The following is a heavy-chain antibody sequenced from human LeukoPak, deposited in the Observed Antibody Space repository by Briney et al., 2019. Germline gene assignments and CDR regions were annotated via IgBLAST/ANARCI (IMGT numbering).Heavy chain of an antibody. CDR1: GFTFSSSE. Sequence: GGSLRLSCAASGFTFSSSEMNWVRQAPGKGLEWVSYISSLATKIYYADSVKGRFTMSRDNAKSSLYLQMNSLRAEDTAIYYCARERVTTGGDACDIWGHGTMVTVSS. V-gene: IGHV3-48*03. D-gene: IGHD4-11*01. CDR3: ARERVTTGGDACDI. CDR2: ISSLATKI. J-gene: IGHJ3*02.